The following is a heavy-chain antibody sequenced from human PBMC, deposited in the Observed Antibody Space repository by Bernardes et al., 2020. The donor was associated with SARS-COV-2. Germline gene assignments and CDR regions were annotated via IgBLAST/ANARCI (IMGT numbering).Heavy chain of an antibody. V-gene: IGHV1-2*02. Sequence: ASMKVSCKASGYTFTGYYMHWVRQAPGQGLEWMGWINPNSGGTNYAQKFQGRVTMTRDTSISTAYMELSRLRSDDTAVYYCARESLTIEGYYYYGMDVWGQGTTVTVSS. J-gene: IGHJ6*02. CDR3: ARESLTIEGYYYYGMDV. D-gene: IGHD3-3*01. CDR2: INPNSGGT. CDR1: GYTFTGYY.